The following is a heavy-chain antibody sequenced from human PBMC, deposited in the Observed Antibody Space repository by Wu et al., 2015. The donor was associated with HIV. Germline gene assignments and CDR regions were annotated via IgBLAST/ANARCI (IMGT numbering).Heavy chain of an antibody. CDR2: IIPIFGTA. CDR3: ARDNEYSSSRSYYYMDV. Sequence: QVQLVQSGAEVKKPGSSVKVSCKASGGTFSSYAISWVRQAPGQGLEWMGGIIPIFGTANYAQKFQGRVTITADESTSTAYMELSSLRSEDTAVYYCARDNEYSSSRSYYYMDVWGKGTTVTVSS. D-gene: IGHD6-6*01. J-gene: IGHJ6*03. CDR1: GGTFSSYA. V-gene: IGHV1-69*12.